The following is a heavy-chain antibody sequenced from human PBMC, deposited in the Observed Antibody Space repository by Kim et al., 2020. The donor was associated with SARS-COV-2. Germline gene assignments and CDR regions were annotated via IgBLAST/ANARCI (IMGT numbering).Heavy chain of an antibody. V-gene: IGHV3-21*01. J-gene: IGHJ6*02. CDR1: GFTFSSYS. CDR3: ARDALADYDFWCSYFYRSGMDV. D-gene: IGHD3-3*01. Sequence: GGSLRLSCAASGFTFSSYSMNWVRQAPGKGLEWVSSISSSSSYIYYADSVKGRFTISRDNAKNSLYLQMNSLRAEDTAVYYCARDALADYDFWCSYFYRSGMDVWGQGTMVTVSS. CDR2: ISSSSSYI.